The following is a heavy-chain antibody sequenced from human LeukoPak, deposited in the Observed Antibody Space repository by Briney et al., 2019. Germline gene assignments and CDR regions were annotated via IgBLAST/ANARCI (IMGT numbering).Heavy chain of an antibody. CDR1: GFTFRNYV. CDR2: ISYDGSNK. Sequence: GGSLRLSCAASGFTFRNYVIHWVRQAPGKGLERVAVISYDGSNKYYADSVKGRFTISRDNSKSTLYLQMNSLRAEDTAVYYCARDGVRFLEWLSTYYFDYWSQGTLVTVSS. J-gene: IGHJ4*02. D-gene: IGHD3-3*01. V-gene: IGHV3-30-3*01. CDR3: ARDGVRFLEWLSTYYFDY.